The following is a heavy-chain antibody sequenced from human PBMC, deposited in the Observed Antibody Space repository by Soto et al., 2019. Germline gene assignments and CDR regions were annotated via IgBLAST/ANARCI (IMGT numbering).Heavy chain of an antibody. V-gene: IGHV4-59*08. CDR1: GGSISNYY. D-gene: IGHD5-18*01. CDR2: IYYSGST. Sequence: QVQLQESGPGLVKPSETLSLTCIVSGGSISNYYWSWIRQPPGKGLEWIGYIYYSGSTNYNPSLKSRVTISVDTSKNQFSLKLSPVTAADTAVYYCARHRYSYGVYYFDYWGQGTLVTVSS. J-gene: IGHJ4*02. CDR3: ARHRYSYGVYYFDY.